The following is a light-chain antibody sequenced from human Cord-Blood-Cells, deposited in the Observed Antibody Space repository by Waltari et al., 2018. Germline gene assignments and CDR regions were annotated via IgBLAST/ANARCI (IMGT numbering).Light chain of an antibody. V-gene: IGLV3-16*01. CDR3: LSADSSGTWV. J-gene: IGLJ3*02. Sequence: SYELTQPPSVSVSLGQMARITCSGEALPKKYAYWYQQKPGQFPVLVIYKDSERPSGIPERFSGSGSGTIVTLTISGVQAEDEADYYCLSADSSGTWVFGGGTKLTVL. CDR1: ALPKKY. CDR2: KDS.